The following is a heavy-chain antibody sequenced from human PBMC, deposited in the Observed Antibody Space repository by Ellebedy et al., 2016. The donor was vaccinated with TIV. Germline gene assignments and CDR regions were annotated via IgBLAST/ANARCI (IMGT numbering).Heavy chain of an antibody. Sequence: GESLKISXAASGFTFSNAWMSWVRQAPGKGLEWVSAISGSGGSTYYADSVKGRFTISRDNSKNTLYLQMNSLRAEDTAVYYCARGGYSSGWYVADYWGQGTLVTVSS. CDR1: GFTFSNAW. CDR2: ISGSGGST. CDR3: ARGGYSSGWYVADY. D-gene: IGHD6-19*01. J-gene: IGHJ4*02. V-gene: IGHV3-23*01.